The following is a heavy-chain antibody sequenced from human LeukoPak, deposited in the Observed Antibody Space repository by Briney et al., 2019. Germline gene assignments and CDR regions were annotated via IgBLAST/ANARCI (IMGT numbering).Heavy chain of an antibody. V-gene: IGHV3-74*01. J-gene: IGHJ3*02. CDR3: ARDWRAMYAFDI. Sequence: GGSLRLSCAASGFSFSSYWMHWVRQAPGEGLVWVSHINTDGSSTNYADSVKGRFTISRDNAKNILYLQMNSLRAEDTAVYYSARDWRAMYAFDIWGQGTTVTVSS. CDR2: INTDGSST. D-gene: IGHD3-3*01. CDR1: GFSFSSYW.